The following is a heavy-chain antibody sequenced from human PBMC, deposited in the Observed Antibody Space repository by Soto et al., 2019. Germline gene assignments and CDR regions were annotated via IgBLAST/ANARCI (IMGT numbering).Heavy chain of an antibody. J-gene: IGHJ4*02. CDR2: IYYSGST. Sequence: LSLTCTVSGGSISSGDYYWSWIRQPPGKGLEWIGYIYYSGSTYYNPSLKSRVTISVDTSKNQFSLKLSSVTAADTAVYYCARAMGYYDSSDSFDYWGQGTLVTVSS. D-gene: IGHD3-22*01. CDR1: GGSISSGDYY. CDR3: ARAMGYYDSSDSFDY. V-gene: IGHV4-30-4*01.